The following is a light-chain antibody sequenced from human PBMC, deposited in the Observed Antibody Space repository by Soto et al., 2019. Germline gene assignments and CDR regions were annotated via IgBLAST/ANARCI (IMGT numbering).Light chain of an antibody. CDR3: QQFASSPLT. CDR1: RSVSTSY. CDR2: GAS. Sequence: ESVLTQSPGTLSLSPGERATLSCRASRSVSTSYLACYQQKPGQAPRLLLHGASNRATGIPDRFSGYGSGTDFTLTIGRLEPEDFAVYYCQQFASSPLTFGQGTKLEI. V-gene: IGKV3-20*01. J-gene: IGKJ2*01.